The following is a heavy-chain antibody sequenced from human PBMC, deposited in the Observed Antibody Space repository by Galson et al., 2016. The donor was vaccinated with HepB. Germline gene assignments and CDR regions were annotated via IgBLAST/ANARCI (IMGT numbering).Heavy chain of an antibody. Sequence: SLRLSCAASGFTFSSYAMTWVRQAPGKGLEWVSGISGSGGGTYYADSVKGRFTISRDSSRDTLSLYMTNLRTEDTALYYGARGNYYDNNGNFEYWGQGILVTVSS. D-gene: IGHD3-22*01. CDR1: GFTFSSYA. CDR3: ARGNYYDNNGNFEY. J-gene: IGHJ4*02. V-gene: IGHV3-23*01. CDR2: ISGSGGGT.